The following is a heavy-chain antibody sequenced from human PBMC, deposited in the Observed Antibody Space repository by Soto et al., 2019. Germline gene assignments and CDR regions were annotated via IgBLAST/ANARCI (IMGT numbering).Heavy chain of an antibody. Sequence: GGSLILSCAASGFTFSRYAMSWVRQAPGKGLEWVSAISGSGGSTYYADSVKGRFTISRDNSKNTLYLQMNSLRAEDTAAYYCSGAESPDPAYFSLSWGQGTPVTVS. CDR2: ISGSGGST. V-gene: IGHV3-23*01. J-gene: IGHJ5*02. CDR3: SGAESPDPAYFSLS. D-gene: IGHD1-26*01. CDR1: GFTFSRYA.